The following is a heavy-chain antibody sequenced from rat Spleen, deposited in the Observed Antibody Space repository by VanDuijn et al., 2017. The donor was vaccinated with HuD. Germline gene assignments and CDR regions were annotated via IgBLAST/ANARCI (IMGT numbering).Heavy chain of an antibody. CDR3: ATDTFYDGTYYPGGFDY. J-gene: IGHJ2*01. CDR2: ITNTGVST. CDR1: GFTFSNFP. Sequence: EVQLVESGGGLVQPGRSLKLSCAASGFTFSNFPMAWVRQTPQKGLEWVATITNTGVSTYYSDSVKGRFTISRDTAKSTLYLQMNSLRSEDTATYYCATDTFYDGTYYPGGFDYWGQGVMVTVSS. V-gene: IGHV5-46*01. D-gene: IGHD1-12*02.